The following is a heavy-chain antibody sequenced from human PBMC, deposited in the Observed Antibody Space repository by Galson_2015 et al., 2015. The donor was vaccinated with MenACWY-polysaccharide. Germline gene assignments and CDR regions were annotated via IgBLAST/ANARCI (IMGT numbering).Heavy chain of an antibody. CDR1: GGSISSNF. D-gene: IGHD4-11*01. CDR2: AHYSGST. Sequence: SETLSLTCTVSGGSISSNFWSWIRQPPGKGLEWIGYAHYSGSTNYSPSLKSRVTMSVNTSKNQFSLNLSSVTAADTAVYYCARDKNNYGDPWGQGILVTVSS. CDR3: ARDKNNYGDP. V-gene: IGHV4-59*01. J-gene: IGHJ5*02.